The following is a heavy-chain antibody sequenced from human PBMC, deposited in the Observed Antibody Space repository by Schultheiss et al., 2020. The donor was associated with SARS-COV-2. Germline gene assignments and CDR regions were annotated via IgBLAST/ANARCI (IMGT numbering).Heavy chain of an antibody. J-gene: IGHJ3*02. V-gene: IGHV3-30*03. D-gene: IGHD1-14*01. CDR2: ISYDGSNK. Sequence: GGSLRLSCAASGFTFSSYAMSWVRQAPGKGLEWVAIISYDGSNKYCADSVKGRFTISRDNSKNTLYLQMNYLRAEDTAVYYCARQPEDFRGAPVSAFDIWGQGTMVTVSS. CDR3: ARQPEDFRGAPVSAFDI. CDR1: GFTFSSYA.